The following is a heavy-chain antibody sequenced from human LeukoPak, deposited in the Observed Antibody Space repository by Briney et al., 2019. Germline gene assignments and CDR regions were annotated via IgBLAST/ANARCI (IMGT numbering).Heavy chain of an antibody. Sequence: PSETLSLTCTVSGGSISSYYWSLIRQPPGKGLEWIGYIYYSGSTNYNPSLKSRVTISVDTSKNQFSLKLSSVTAADTAVYYCASSVVRVDSSGWPFVYWGQGTLVTVSS. CDR1: GGSISSYY. CDR2: IYYSGST. D-gene: IGHD6-19*01. V-gene: IGHV4-59*01. CDR3: ASSVVRVDSSGWPFVY. J-gene: IGHJ4*02.